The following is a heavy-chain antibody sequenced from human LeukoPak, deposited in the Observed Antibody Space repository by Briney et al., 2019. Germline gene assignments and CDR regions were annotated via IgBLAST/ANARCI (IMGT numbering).Heavy chain of an antibody. CDR3: ARDGFGRFLEWLPDYYYYGMDV. CDR1: GFTFSDYY. CDR2: ISSSGSTI. D-gene: IGHD3-3*01. J-gene: IGHJ6*02. Sequence: PGGSLRLSCAASGFTFSDYYMSWGRQAPGKGLEGVSYISSSGSTIYYADSVKGRFTISRDNAKSSLYQQMNSLRAEDTAVYYCARDGFGRFLEWLPDYYYYGMDVWGQGTTVTVSS. V-gene: IGHV3-11*01.